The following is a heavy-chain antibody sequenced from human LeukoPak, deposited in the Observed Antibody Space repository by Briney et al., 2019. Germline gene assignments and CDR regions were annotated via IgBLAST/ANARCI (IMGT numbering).Heavy chain of an antibody. CDR1: GFTFSSYE. Sequence: GGSLRLSCAASGFTFSSYEMNWVRQAPGKGLEWVSSISSSSSYIYYADSVKGRFTISRDNAKNSPYLQMNSLRAEDTAVYYCARVRAGGGDVWGKGTTVTISS. CDR2: ISSSSSYI. V-gene: IGHV3-21*01. J-gene: IGHJ6*04. D-gene: IGHD1-14*01. CDR3: ARVRAGGGDV.